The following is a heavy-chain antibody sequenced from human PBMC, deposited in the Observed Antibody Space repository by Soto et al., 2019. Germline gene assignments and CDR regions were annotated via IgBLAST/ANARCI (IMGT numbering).Heavy chain of an antibody. J-gene: IGHJ6*02. CDR3: ARGARIVVVLAAIEWGYYYYGMDV. D-gene: IGHD2-2*02. CDR1: GCTFSSYA. V-gene: IGHV1-69*13. CDR2: IIPIFGTA. Sequence: SVKVSCKASGCTFSSYAISLVRQAPGQGLEWMRGIIPIFGTANYAQKFQGRVTITADESTSTAYMELGSLRSEDTAVYYCARGARIVVVLAAIEWGYYYYGMDVWGQGTTVTVS.